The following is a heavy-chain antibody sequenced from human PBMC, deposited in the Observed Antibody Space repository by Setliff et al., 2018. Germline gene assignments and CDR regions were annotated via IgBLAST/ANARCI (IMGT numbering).Heavy chain of an antibody. CDR1: GGTFSNYG. J-gene: IGHJ6*03. CDR3: AREGVDTRSSTDYRYYMDV. Sequence: RASVKVSCKASGGTFSNYGVSWVRQAPGQGLEWMGGTIPIFGTTDYSQKFQGRVTIITDESTNTAFMQLSSLRTEDTAVYYCAREGVDTRSSTDYRYYMDVWGKGTTVTVSS. CDR2: TIPIFGTT. D-gene: IGHD5-18*01. V-gene: IGHV1-69*05.